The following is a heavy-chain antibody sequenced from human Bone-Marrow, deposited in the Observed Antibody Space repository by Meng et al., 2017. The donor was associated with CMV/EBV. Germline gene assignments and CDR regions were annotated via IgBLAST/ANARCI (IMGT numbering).Heavy chain of an antibody. CDR2: ISSSSSYI. J-gene: IGHJ6*02. Sequence: GGSLRLSCAASGFTFSSYSMNCVRQAPGKGLGWVSSISSSSSYIYYADSVKGRFTISRANAKNSLYLQMNSLRAEDTAVYYCAVVPAATRFYYYYGMDVWGQGTTVTVSS. V-gene: IGHV3-21*01. CDR3: AVVPAATRFYYYYGMDV. D-gene: IGHD2-2*01. CDR1: GFTFSSYS.